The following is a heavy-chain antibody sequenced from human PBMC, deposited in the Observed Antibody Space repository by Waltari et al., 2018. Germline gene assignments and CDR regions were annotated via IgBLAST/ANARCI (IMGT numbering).Heavy chain of an antibody. J-gene: IGHJ6*02. V-gene: IGHV3-21*01. Sequence: EVQLVESGGGLVKPGGSLRLSCAASGFTFSSYTMNGVRQAPGKVLEGVSSITTGSYIYYPDSVKGRFTISRDNAKNSLYLQMNSLRAEDTAVYYCARDLSSDVWGQGTTVTVSS. CDR2: ITTGSYI. CDR1: GFTFSSYT. CDR3: ARDLSSDV.